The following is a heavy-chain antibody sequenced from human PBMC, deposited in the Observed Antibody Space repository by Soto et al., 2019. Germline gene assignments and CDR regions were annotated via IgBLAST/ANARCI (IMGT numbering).Heavy chain of an antibody. CDR2: IDPSDSYT. J-gene: IGHJ6*02. V-gene: IGHV5-10-1*01. D-gene: IGHD3-16*02. CDR1: GDSFTRYW. CDR3: ATLSVSWPYYYGMDV. Sequence: GESLKISCTGSGDSFTRYWISWVRQMPGKGLEWMGRIDPSDSYTNYSPSFQGHVTISADKSISTAYLQWSSLKASDTAMYYCATLSVSWPYYYGMDVWGQGTTVTVSS.